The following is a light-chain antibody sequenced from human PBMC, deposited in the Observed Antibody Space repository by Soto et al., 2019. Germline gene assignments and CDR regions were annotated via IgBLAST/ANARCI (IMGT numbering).Light chain of an antibody. CDR1: SSDVGGYNY. CDR2: DVS. J-gene: IGLJ2*01. CDR3: CSYAGATAV. Sequence: QSVLTQPRSVSGSPGQSVTISCTGTSSDVGGYNYVSWYQQHPGKAPKLMIYDVSKRPSGVPDRFSGSKSGNPASLTISGLQAEDEADYYCCSYAGATAVFGGGTKLTVL. V-gene: IGLV2-11*01.